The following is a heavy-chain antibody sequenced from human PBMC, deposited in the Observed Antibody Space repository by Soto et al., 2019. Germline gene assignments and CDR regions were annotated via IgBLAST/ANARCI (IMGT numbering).Heavy chain of an antibody. D-gene: IGHD3-10*01. CDR2: IYYSGST. V-gene: IGHV4-59*08. J-gene: IGHJ4*02. CDR3: ARRCGSGVAF. Sequence: QVQLQESGPGLVKPSETLSLTCNVSGGSIRRYYWSWIRQPPGKGLEWIGSIYYSGSTNYNPSLTSGFTIVVEISKLAFSLKLSSVTAADTAVYYCARRCGSGVAFWGQGTLVSVSS. CDR1: GGSIRRYY.